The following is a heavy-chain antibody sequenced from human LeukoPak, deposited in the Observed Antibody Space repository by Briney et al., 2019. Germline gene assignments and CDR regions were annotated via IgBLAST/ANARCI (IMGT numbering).Heavy chain of an antibody. Sequence: GGSLRLSCAASGFTFSSYWMHWVRQAPGKGLVWVSRIYSDGISTSYADSVKGRFTISRDNAKNTLYLQMNSLEAEDTAIYYCAREGGSYSNYFDYWGQGTLVTVSS. CDR3: AREGGSYSNYFDY. D-gene: IGHD1-26*01. CDR1: GFTFSSYW. V-gene: IGHV3-74*01. J-gene: IGHJ4*02. CDR2: IYSDGIST.